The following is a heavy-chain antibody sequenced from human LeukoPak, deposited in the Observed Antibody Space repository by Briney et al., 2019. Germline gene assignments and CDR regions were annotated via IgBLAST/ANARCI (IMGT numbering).Heavy chain of an antibody. CDR3: ARFYVVVGLDY. CDR1: GDSMSSGDYY. Sequence: SETLSLTCTVSGDSMSSGDYYWSWIRQPPGKGLEWIGYVYFSGTTYYNPSLESRVTISVDTSKSHFSLRLSCVTAADTAVYYCARFYVVVGLDYWGQGTLATVSS. J-gene: IGHJ4*02. V-gene: IGHV4-30-4*08. CDR2: VYFSGTT. D-gene: IGHD2-21*01.